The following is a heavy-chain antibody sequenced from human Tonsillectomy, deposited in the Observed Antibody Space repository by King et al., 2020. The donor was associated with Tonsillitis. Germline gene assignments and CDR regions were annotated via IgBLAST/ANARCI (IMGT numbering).Heavy chain of an antibody. CDR1: GYSFTGYY. CDR3: ASGRTTGTTFDAFDI. D-gene: IGHD1-1*01. V-gene: IGHV1-2*04. J-gene: IGHJ3*02. CDR2: INPNSGGT. Sequence: QLVQSGAEVKKPGASVKVSCKASGYSFTGYYMHRVRQAPGQGLEWMGWINPNSGGTNYAQKFQGWVTMTRDTSINTAYMELSRLRSDDTAVYYCASGRTTGTTFDAFDIWGQGTMVTVSS.